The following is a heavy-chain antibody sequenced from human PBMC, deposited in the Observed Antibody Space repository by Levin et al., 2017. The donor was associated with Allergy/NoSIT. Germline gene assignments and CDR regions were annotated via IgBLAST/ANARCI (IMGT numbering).Heavy chain of an antibody. CDR2: ISGSGGST. D-gene: IGHD4-17*01. CDR3: AKEPPGTYGDIYNWFDP. Sequence: GESLKISCAASGFTFSSYAMSWVRQAPGKGLEWVSAISGSGGSTYYADSVKGRFTISRDNSKNTLYLQMNSLRAEDTAVYYCAKEPPGTYGDIYNWFDPWGQGTLVTVSS. CDR1: GFTFSSYA. J-gene: IGHJ5*02. V-gene: IGHV3-23*01.